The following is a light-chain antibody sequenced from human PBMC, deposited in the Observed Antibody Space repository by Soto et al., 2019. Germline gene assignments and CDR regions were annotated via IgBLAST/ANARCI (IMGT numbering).Light chain of an antibody. CDR3: IQALQSPPT. J-gene: IGKJ1*01. Sequence: EIVMTQSPLSLPVTPGEPASISCRSSQSLLHSNGYDSLDWYLQKPGQSPQLLIYLGSNRASGVPARFSGSGSGTDFTLKISRVEADDVGVYYCIQALQSPPTFGQGTKVEIK. CDR2: LGS. CDR1: QSLLHSNGYDS. V-gene: IGKV2-28*01.